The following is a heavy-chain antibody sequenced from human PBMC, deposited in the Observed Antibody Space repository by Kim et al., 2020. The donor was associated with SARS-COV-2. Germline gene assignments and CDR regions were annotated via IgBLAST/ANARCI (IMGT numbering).Heavy chain of an antibody. J-gene: IGHJ5*02. D-gene: IGHD3-3*01. Sequence: GGSLRLSCAASGFTFSSYAMSWVRQAPGKGLEWVSAISGSGGSTYYADSVKGRFTISRDNSKNTLYLQMNSLRAEDTAVYYCAKPQNRYYDFWSGYRRSGWFDPWGQGTQVTVSS. CDR2: ISGSGGST. V-gene: IGHV3-23*01. CDR1: GFTFSSYA. CDR3: AKPQNRYYDFWSGYRRSGWFDP.